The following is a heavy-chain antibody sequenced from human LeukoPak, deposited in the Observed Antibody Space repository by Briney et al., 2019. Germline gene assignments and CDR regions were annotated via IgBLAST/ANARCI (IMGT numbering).Heavy chain of an antibody. V-gene: IGHV1-18*01. D-gene: IGHD2-2*01. CDR2: ISGYNGNT. Sequence: GASVKVSCKGSGYSFRSYGINWVRQAPGQGLEWMGWISGYNGNTNYAQMVQGRVTMTTDTSTSTAYMELRSLRSDDTAMYYCARDVGDIVTIPAAITVPWGQGTLVTVSS. CDR1: GYSFRSYG. J-gene: IGHJ5*02. CDR3: ARDVGDIVTIPAAITVP.